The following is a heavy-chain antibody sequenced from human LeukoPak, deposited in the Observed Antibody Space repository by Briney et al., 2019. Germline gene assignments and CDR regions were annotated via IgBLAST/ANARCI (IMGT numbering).Heavy chain of an antibody. D-gene: IGHD6-13*01. J-gene: IGHJ4*02. Sequence: GGSLRLSCAASGFTFSSYGMSWVRQAPGKGLEWVSAIGDSGGSTYYADSVKGRFTISRDNSKNTLYLQMNSLRAEDTAVYYCASAAASSSWSLGSWGQGTLVTVSS. CDR2: IGDSGGST. CDR1: GFTFSSYG. V-gene: IGHV3-23*01. CDR3: ASAAASSSWSLGS.